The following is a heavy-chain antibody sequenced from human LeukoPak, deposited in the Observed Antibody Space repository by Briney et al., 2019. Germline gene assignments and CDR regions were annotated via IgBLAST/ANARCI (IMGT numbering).Heavy chain of an antibody. CDR2: IIPIFGTA. D-gene: IGHD4-17*01. CDR1: GGTFSSYA. CDR3: ARDGGYDYGEEFDP. V-gene: IGHV1-69*05. J-gene: IGHJ5*02. Sequence: SVKVSCKASGGTFSSYAISWVRQAPGQGLEWMGGIIPIFGTANYAQKFQGRVTITTDESTSTAYMELSSLRSEDTAVYYCARDGGYDYGEEFDPWGQGTLVTVSS.